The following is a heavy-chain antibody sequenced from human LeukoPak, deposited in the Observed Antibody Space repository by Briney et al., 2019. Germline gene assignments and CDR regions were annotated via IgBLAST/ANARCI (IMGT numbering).Heavy chain of an antibody. J-gene: IGHJ4*02. CDR2: ISYDGSNK. Sequence: PGGSLRLSCAASGFTFSSYGMHWVRQAPGKGLEWVAVISYDGSNKYYADSVKGRFTISRDNSKNTLYLQMNSLRAEDTAVYYCAKDTDDFWSGLLDYWGQGTLVTVSS. CDR1: GFTFSSYG. V-gene: IGHV3-30*18. CDR3: AKDTDDFWSGLLDY. D-gene: IGHD3-3*01.